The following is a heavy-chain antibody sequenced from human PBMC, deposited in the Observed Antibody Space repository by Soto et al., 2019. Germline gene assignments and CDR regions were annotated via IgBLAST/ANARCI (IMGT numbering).Heavy chain of an antibody. Sequence: SETLSLTCTVSGGSISSYYWSWIRQPPGKGLEWIGYIYYSGSTNYNPSLKSRVTISVDTSKNQFSLKLSSVTAADTAVHYCARGFGIVLVPDYFDYWGQGTLVTVSS. CDR3: ARGFGIVLVPDYFDY. D-gene: IGHD2-2*01. V-gene: IGHV4-59*01. J-gene: IGHJ4*02. CDR1: GGSISSYY. CDR2: IYYSGST.